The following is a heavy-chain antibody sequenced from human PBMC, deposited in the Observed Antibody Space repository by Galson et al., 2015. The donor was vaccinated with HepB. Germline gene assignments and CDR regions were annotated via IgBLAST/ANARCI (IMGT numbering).Heavy chain of an antibody. CDR1: GFTFSDHY. D-gene: IGHD1-26*01. CDR3: ARRGESGSRQFDY. CDR2: SRNKANSYTT. V-gene: IGHV3-72*01. J-gene: IGHJ4*02. Sequence: SLRLSCAASGFTFSDHYMDWVRQAPGKGLEWVGRSRNKANSYTTEYAASVKGRFTISRDDSKNSLYLQMNSLKREDTAVYYCARRGESGSRQFDYWGQGTLVTVSS.